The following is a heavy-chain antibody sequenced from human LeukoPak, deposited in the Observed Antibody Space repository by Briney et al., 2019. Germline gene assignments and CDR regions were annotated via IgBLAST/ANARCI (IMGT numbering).Heavy chain of an antibody. V-gene: IGHV3-7*03. CDR3: GGGGGLDG. Sequence: QTGGSLRLSCAASGFTFSSYWMNWARQAPGKGLEWVASINHNGNVNYYVDSVKGRFTISRDNAKNSLYLQMSNLRAEDTAVYFWGGGGGLDGWGQGATVTVSS. CDR1: GFTFSSYW. CDR2: INHNGNVN. D-gene: IGHD3-16*01. J-gene: IGHJ6*01.